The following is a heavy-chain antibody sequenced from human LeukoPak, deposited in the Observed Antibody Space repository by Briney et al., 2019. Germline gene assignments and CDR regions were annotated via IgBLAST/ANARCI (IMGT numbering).Heavy chain of an antibody. CDR2: ISSSSSYI. V-gene: IGHV3-21*04. D-gene: IGHD4-17*01. CDR3: AKDKSRMTTVTTPVDY. Sequence: GGSLRLSCAASGFTFSSYSMNWVRQAPGKGLEWVSSISSSSSYIYYADSVKGRFTISRDNSKNTLYLQMNSLRAEDTAVYYCAKDKSRMTTVTTPVDYWGQGTLVTVSS. CDR1: GFTFSSYS. J-gene: IGHJ4*02.